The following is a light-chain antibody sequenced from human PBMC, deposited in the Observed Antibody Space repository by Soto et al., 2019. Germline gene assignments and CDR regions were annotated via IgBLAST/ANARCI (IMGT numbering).Light chain of an antibody. CDR1: ALSIKY. CDR3: CSTDSGGNHWV. Sequence: SSELTQAPSVSVSPGQAARITCSGDALSIKYAYWYQQKSGQAPVLVIYEDNKRPSGIPERFSGSSSGTVVTLTISGAQVEDEADYYCCSTDSGGNHWVFGGGTKVTVL. J-gene: IGLJ3*02. V-gene: IGLV3-10*01. CDR2: EDN.